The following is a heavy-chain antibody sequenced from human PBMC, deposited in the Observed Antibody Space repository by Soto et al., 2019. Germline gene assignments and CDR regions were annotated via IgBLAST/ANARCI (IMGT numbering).Heavy chain of an antibody. CDR2: ISAYNGNT. D-gene: IGHD3-9*01. CDR1: GYTFTSYG. J-gene: IGHJ5*02. CDR3: ARVGYDILTGYPYGWFDP. V-gene: IGHV1-18*01. Sequence: GASVKVSCKASGYTFTSYGISWVRQAPGQGLEWMGWISAYNGNTNYAQKLQGRVTMTTDTSTSTAYMELRSLRSDDTAVYYCARVGYDILTGYPYGWFDPWGQGTLVTVSS.